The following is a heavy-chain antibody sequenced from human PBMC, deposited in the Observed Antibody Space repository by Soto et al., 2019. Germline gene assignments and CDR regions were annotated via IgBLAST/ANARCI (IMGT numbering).Heavy chain of an antibody. J-gene: IGHJ4*02. D-gene: IGHD6-19*01. Sequence: EVQLVESGEVLVQPGGSLRLSCAASGFSFSTYWMTWVRQAPGKGLEWVATVKHDGSEQHYVDSVKGRFTISRDNAKTSLYLAMTSLRAEDTAVYYCSNSSGWLVDSCGQGTLVTFSS. V-gene: IGHV3-7*01. CDR1: GFSFSTYW. CDR3: SNSSGWLVDS. CDR2: VKHDGSEQ.